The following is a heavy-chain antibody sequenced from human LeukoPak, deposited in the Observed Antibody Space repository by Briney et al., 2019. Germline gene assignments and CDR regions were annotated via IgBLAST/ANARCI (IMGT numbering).Heavy chain of an antibody. CDR1: GFTFQIYA. V-gene: IGHV3-23*01. Sequence: GGSLRLSCAASGFTFQIYAMSWVRVAPGRGLQWVASMCGTSGCTFYTDSVKGRFTISRDNSKDTLYLQMNDLRADDTAIYYCARDRPNYHEANGHYYNRDGDHWGQGALVTVSS. CDR2: MCGTSGCT. D-gene: IGHD1-14*01. CDR3: ARDRPNYHEANGHYYNRDGDH. J-gene: IGHJ5*02.